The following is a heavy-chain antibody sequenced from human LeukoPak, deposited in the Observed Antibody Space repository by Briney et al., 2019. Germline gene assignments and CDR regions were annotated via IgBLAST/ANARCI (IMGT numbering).Heavy chain of an antibody. CDR3: ARGSVYYDILTGYYSY. J-gene: IGHJ4*02. CDR1: GFNFSSYW. Sequence: LPGGSLRLSCAASGFNFSSYWMSTVRQAPGKGLEWVANIKQDGSEKYYVDSVKGRFTISRDNAKNSLYLQMNSLRAEDTAVYYCARGSVYYDILTGYYSYWGQGTLVTVSS. CDR2: IKQDGSEK. D-gene: IGHD3-9*01. V-gene: IGHV3-7*03.